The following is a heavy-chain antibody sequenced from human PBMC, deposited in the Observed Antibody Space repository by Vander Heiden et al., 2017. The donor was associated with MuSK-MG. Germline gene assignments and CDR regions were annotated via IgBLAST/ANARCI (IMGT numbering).Heavy chain of an antibody. CDR3: TRDSYGHWPTDAFDV. CDR1: GFTFADSS. CDR2: ISAKRYGGTI. Sequence: ELQVVESGGDLVQPVRSLRLSCDASGFTFADSSMTWVRQAPGKGLEWVGFISAKRYGGTIEYAASVKGRFTISRDDSKNIVYLQMNSLQTEDTGVYYCTRDSYGHWPTDAFDVWGQGTVGIVSS. J-gene: IGHJ3*01. V-gene: IGHV3-49*04. D-gene: IGHD3-16*01.